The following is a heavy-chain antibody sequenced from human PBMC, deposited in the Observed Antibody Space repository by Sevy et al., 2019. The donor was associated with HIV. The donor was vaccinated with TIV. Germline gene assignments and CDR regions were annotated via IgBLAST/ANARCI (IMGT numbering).Heavy chain of an antibody. CDR3: ARLLPGYELVSSVFDY. J-gene: IGHJ4*02. CDR1: GGSISSSSYY. Sequence: TLSLTCTVSGGSISSSSYYWGWIRQPPGKGLEWIGSIYYSGSTYYNPSLKSRVTISVDTSKNQFSLKLSSVTAADTAVYYCARLLPGYELVSSVFDYWGQGTLVTVSS. CDR2: IYYSGST. V-gene: IGHV4-39*01. D-gene: IGHD6-13*01.